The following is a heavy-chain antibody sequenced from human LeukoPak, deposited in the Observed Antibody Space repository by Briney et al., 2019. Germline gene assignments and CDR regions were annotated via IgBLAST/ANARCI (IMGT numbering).Heavy chain of an antibody. CDR2: ISGSGGST. Sequence: GGSLRLSCAASRFTFSSYAMMWVPQAPGKGLEWVSAISGSGGSTYYADSVKGRFTISRDNSKNTLYLQMNSMRAEDTAVYYCAKDRARITMIVVVTNFDYWGQGTLVTVSS. J-gene: IGHJ4*02. V-gene: IGHV3-23*01. D-gene: IGHD3-22*01. CDR1: RFTFSSYA. CDR3: AKDRARITMIVVVTNFDY.